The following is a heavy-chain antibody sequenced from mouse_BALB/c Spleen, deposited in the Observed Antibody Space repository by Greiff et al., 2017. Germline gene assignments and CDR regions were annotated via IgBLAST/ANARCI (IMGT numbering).Heavy chain of an antibody. CDR3: ARRCYGSSYNYFDY. J-gene: IGHJ2*01. CDR2: INPYNGDT. Sequence: VQLKESGPELVKPGASVKISCKASGYSFTGYFMNWVMQSHGKSLEWIGRINPYNGDTFYNQKFKGKATLTVDKSSSTAHMELRSLASEDSAVYYCARRCYGSSYNYFDYWGQGTTLTVSS. CDR1: GYSFTGYF. D-gene: IGHD1-1*01. V-gene: IGHV1-20*02.